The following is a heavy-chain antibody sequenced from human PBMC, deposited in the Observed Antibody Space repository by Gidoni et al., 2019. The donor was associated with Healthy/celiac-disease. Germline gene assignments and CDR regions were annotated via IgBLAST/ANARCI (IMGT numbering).Heavy chain of an antibody. CDR2: IYWNDNK. J-gene: IGHJ4*02. CDR1: GFSLSISGVG. D-gene: IGHD3-9*01. Sequence: QITLKESGPTLVKPTQTLTLTCTFSGFSLSISGVGVGWIRQPPGKALEWLALIYWNDNKRYSPSLKSRLTITKDTSKNQVVLTMTNMDPVDTATYYGAHRPEYYDILTGYSGEYYFDYWGQGTLVTVSS. CDR3: AHRPEYYDILTGYSGEYYFDY. V-gene: IGHV2-5*01.